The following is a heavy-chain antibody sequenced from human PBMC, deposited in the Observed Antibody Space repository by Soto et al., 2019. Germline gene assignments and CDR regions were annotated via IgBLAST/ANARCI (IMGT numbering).Heavy chain of an antibody. J-gene: IGHJ6*02. Sequence: PGGSLRLSCAASGFTFSSYDMHWVRQATGKGLEWVSANGTAGDTYYPGSVKGRFTISRENAKNSLYLQMNSLRAGDTAVYYCARGQYQLLSRSYYYYYGMDVWGQGTTVTVSS. D-gene: IGHD2-2*01. CDR3: ARGQYQLLSRSYYYYYGMDV. CDR1: GFTFSSYD. V-gene: IGHV3-13*01. CDR2: NGTAGDT.